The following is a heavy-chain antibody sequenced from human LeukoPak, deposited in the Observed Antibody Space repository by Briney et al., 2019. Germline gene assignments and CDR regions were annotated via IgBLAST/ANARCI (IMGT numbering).Heavy chain of an antibody. CDR3: ARVSGASYSSSWYVNLAYYFDY. Sequence: GASVKVSCKASGYIFTDYGITWVRQAPGQGLEWMGWISAYNGNTNYAQKLQGRVTMTTDTSTSTAYMELRSLRSDDTAVYYCARVSGASYSSSWYVNLAYYFDYWGQGTLVTVSS. CDR2: ISAYNGNT. V-gene: IGHV1-18*01. D-gene: IGHD6-13*01. J-gene: IGHJ4*02. CDR1: GYIFTDYG.